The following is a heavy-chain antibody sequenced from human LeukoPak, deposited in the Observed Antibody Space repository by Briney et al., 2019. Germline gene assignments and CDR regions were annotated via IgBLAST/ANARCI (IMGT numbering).Heavy chain of an antibody. V-gene: IGHV3-30*02. D-gene: IGHD1-26*01. CDR2: TRYDGSNE. Sequence: PGGSLRLSCAASGFTFSSYGMHWVRQAPGKGLEWAAFTRYDGSNEHYVDSVKGRFTISRDNSENTLYLQMNRLRTEDTSVYYCAKDGVGAAFDFWGQGTLVTVSS. J-gene: IGHJ4*02. CDR1: GFTFSSYG. CDR3: AKDGVGAAFDF.